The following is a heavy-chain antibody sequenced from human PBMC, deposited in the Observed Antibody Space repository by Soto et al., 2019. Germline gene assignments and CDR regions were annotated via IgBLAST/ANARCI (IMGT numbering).Heavy chain of an antibody. CDR1: GFTFDDYA. CDR2: ISWNSGGST. Sequence: EVRLVESGGGLAQPGRSLRLSCAASGFTFDDYAMHWVRQAPGKGLEWVSGISWNSGGSTYYADSVKGRFTISRDNSKNTLYLQMNSLRAEDTAVYYCAKYPYEHKIVFFNWFDPWGQGTLVTVSS. V-gene: IGHV3-9*01. D-gene: IGHD3-16*01. CDR3: AKYPYEHKIVFFNWFDP. J-gene: IGHJ5*02.